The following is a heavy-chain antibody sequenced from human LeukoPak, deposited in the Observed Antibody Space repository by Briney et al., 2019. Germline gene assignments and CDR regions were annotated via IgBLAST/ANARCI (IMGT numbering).Heavy chain of an antibody. V-gene: IGHV4-30-4*08. CDR3: ARDREAYGSGLHYYYYMDV. J-gene: IGHJ6*03. Sequence: SSETLSLTCTVSGGSISSGNYHWIWNRQPPGKGLEWIGYSYYSGNTYYNPALKSRVTISVDTSKNQFSLKLRSLTAADTAVYYCARDREAYGSGLHYYYYMDVWGKGTTVTVSS. CDR2: SYYSGNT. CDR1: GGSISSGNYH. D-gene: IGHD3-10*01.